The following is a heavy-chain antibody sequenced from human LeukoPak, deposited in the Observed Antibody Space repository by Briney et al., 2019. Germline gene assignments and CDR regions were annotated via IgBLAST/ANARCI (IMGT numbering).Heavy chain of an antibody. CDR3: AGGNTWPGLSY. CDR2: IYTAGST. J-gene: IGHJ4*02. V-gene: IGHV3-53*01. D-gene: IGHD6-25*01. Sequence: GGSLRLSCAASGFTVSGNYMSWVRQAPGKGLEWVSVIYTAGSTYNADSVKGRFTFSRDKSKNTLYLQMNTLRAEDTAVYFCAGGNTWPGLSYWGQGTLLTVSS. CDR1: GFTVSGNY.